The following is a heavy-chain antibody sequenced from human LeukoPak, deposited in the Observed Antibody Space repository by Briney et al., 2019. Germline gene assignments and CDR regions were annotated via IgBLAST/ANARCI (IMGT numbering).Heavy chain of an antibody. CDR3: ARQVTFGYAYAYYFDY. V-gene: IGHV4-39*01. CDR2: IHNSEST. J-gene: IGHJ4*02. CDR1: GGSISTSYYY. D-gene: IGHD5-18*01. Sequence: PSETLSLTCTVSGGSISTSYYYWGWIRQPPGKGLEWIGNIHNSESTYYNPSLKSRVTISVDTFKNQFSLKLSSVTAADTAVYYCARQVTFGYAYAYYFDYWGQGSLVTVSS.